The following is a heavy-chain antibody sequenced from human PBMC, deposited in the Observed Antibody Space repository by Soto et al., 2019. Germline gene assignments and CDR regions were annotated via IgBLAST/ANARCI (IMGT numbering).Heavy chain of an antibody. CDR2: TNHSGST. CDR3: ARGSGRGNGWGTYFYYGMDV. J-gene: IGHJ6*02. CDR1: GGSFSGYH. D-gene: IGHD6-19*01. Sequence: SETLSLTCAVYGGSFSGYHWSWIRQPPGKGLEWIGETNHSGSTSYNPSLKSRVTISVDTSKNQFSLKVTSVTAADTAAYYCARGSGRGNGWGTYFYYGMDVWGRGTTVTVPS. V-gene: IGHV4-34*01.